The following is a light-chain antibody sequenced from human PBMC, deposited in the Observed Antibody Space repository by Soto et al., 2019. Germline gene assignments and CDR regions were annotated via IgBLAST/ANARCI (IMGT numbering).Light chain of an antibody. CDR1: QSVSSSD. V-gene: IGKV3-20*01. CDR3: QQYGSSPWT. Sequence: EIVLTQSPGTLSLSPGERATLSCRASQSVSSSDLARYQQKPGQAPRPLIYGASSRAIGIPDRFSGSGSGTDFNLTISRLGPEDFAVYDCQQYGSSPWTFGQGTKVEIK. CDR2: GAS. J-gene: IGKJ1*01.